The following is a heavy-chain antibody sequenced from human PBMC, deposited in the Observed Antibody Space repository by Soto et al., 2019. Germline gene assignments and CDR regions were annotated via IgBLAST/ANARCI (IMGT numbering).Heavy chain of an antibody. CDR1: GFTFDDYA. J-gene: IGHJ5*02. Sequence: PGGSLRLSCAASGFTFDDYAMYWVRQVLGKGLEWVSSISWNSGNIGYADSVKGRFTTSRDNAKNTLYLQMDSLRAEDTAVYYCARVGYCTNGVCYFWFDPWGQGTLVTVSS. CDR3: ARVGYCTNGVCYFWFDP. V-gene: IGHV3-9*01. D-gene: IGHD2-8*01. CDR2: ISWNSGNI.